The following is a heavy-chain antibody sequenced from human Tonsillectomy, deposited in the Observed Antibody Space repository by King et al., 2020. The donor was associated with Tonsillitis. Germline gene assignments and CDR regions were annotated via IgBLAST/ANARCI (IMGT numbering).Heavy chain of an antibody. D-gene: IGHD6-19*01. CDR2: MNPASGNA. V-gene: IGHV1-8*02. CDR3: ARTAGTDY. Sequence: QLVQSGAEVKKPGASVKVSCKASGYTFTNYDINWVRQATGQGLEWMGWMNPASGNAGYAQKFHDRVTMNRNTSISTAYMELNSLRSEDTAVYYCARTAGTDYWGQGTLVTVSS. CDR1: GYTFTNYD. J-gene: IGHJ4*02.